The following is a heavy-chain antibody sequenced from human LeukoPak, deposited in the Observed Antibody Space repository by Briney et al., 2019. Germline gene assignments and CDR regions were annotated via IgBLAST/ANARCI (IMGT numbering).Heavy chain of an antibody. D-gene: IGHD3-22*01. CDR3: AKDRGGYYDSSGYHRNDAFDI. CDR1: GFTFSSYG. CDR2: MRYDGSNK. Sequence: GGSLRLSCAASGFTFSSYGMHWVRQAPGKGLEWVAFMRYDGSNKYYADSVKGRFTISRDNSKNTLYLQMNSLRAEDTAVYYCAKDRGGYYDSSGYHRNDAFDIWGQGTMVTVSS. V-gene: IGHV3-30*02. J-gene: IGHJ3*02.